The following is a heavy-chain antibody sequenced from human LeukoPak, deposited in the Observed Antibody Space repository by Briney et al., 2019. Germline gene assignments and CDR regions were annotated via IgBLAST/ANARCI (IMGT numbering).Heavy chain of an antibody. D-gene: IGHD3-16*01. V-gene: IGHV4-4*02. Sequence: GSLRLSCAASGLTFSNYAMSWVRQPPGKGLEWIGEIYHSGSTNYNPSLKSRVTISVDKSKNQFSLKLSSVTAADTAVYYCATLPRLRGSYVDYWGQGTLVTVSS. CDR3: ATLPRLRGSYVDY. J-gene: IGHJ4*02. CDR1: GLTFSNYAM. CDR2: IYHSGST.